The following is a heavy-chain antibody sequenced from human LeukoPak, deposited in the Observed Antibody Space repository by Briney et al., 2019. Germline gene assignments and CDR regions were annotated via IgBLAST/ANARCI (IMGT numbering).Heavy chain of an antibody. D-gene: IGHD7-27*01. J-gene: IGHJ4*02. Sequence: ASVKVSCKASGYASTGYYMHWVRQVPGQGLEWMGWINSNSGDTNYAQKFQGRVTMTRDTFISTAYMELSRLRSDDTAVYYCARDPTRGDLSVYWGQGTLVTVSS. CDR3: ARDPTRGDLSVY. CDR2: INSNSGDT. CDR1: GYASTGYY. V-gene: IGHV1-2*02.